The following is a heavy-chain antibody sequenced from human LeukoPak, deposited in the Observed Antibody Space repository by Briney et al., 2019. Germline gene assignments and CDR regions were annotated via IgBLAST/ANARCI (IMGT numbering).Heavy chain of an antibody. V-gene: IGHV1-24*01. CDR3: ATSITIFGVPHWFDP. D-gene: IGHD3-3*01. CDR1: GYTLTELS. CDR2: FDPEDGET. J-gene: IGHJ5*02. Sequence: APVKVSCKVSGYTLTELSMHWVRQAPGKGLEWMGGFDPEDGETIYAQKFQGRVTMTEDTSTDTAYMELSSLRSEDTAVYYCATSITIFGVPHWFDPWGQGTLVTVSS.